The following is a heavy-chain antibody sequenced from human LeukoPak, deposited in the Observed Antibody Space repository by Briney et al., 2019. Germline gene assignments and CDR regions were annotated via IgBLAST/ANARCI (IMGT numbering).Heavy chain of an antibody. D-gene: IGHD6-13*01. Sequence: PGGSLRLSCAASGFTFSSYWMSWVRQAPGKGLEWVASIKQEGSEKYYVDSVKGRFTISRDNAKKSLFLQMNSLRAEDTAVYYCARDSGIAPAGYYHYYGMDVWGQGTTVTVSS. CDR2: IKQEGSEK. V-gene: IGHV3-7*01. CDR3: ARDSGIAPAGYYHYYGMDV. J-gene: IGHJ6*02. CDR1: GFTFSSYW.